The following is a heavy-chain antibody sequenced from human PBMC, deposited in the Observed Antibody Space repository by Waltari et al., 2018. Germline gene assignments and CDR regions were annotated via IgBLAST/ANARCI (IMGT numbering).Heavy chain of an antibody. D-gene: IGHD6-13*01. CDR3: GKGSSSSWGEAYYYGMDV. Sequence: QVQLVQSGAEGKKPGSSVKVSCKASAGTFSSYAISWVRQAPGHGLEWMGRIIPIFGTANYAQKFQGRVTITADKSTSTAYMELSSLRSEDTAVYYCGKGSSSSWGEAYYYGMDVWGQGTTVTVSS. CDR1: AGTFSSYA. V-gene: IGHV1-69*08. CDR2: IIPIFGTA. J-gene: IGHJ6*02.